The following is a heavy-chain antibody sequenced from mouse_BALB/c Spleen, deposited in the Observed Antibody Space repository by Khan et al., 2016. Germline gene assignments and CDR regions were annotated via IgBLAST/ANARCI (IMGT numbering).Heavy chain of an antibody. Sequence: QIQLVQSGPELKTPGETVKISCKASGYTFTNYGMNWVKQAPGKGLKWMGWINTNTGEPTYAEEFKGRFAFSLETSASTAYLQINYLKNEDTATYFCAEDYYGSNWFAYWGQGTLVTVSA. CDR3: AEDYYGSNWFAY. CDR2: INTNTGEP. CDR1: GYTFTNYG. V-gene: IGHV9-3*02. D-gene: IGHD1-1*01. J-gene: IGHJ3*01.